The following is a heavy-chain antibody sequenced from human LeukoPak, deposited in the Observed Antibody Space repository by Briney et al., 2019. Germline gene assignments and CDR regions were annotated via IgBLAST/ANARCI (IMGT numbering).Heavy chain of an antibody. CDR2: IHYSGTT. V-gene: IGHV4-59*12. CDR1: GGSISTYY. CDR3: ARFGTSGDFWSGYTFDY. D-gene: IGHD3-3*01. J-gene: IGHJ4*02. Sequence: SETLSLTCTVSGGSISTYYWSWIRQPPGKGLEWIGYIHYSGTTNYNPSLKNRVTISLDTSKNQSSLKLSSVTAADTAVYYCARFGTSGDFWSGYTFDYWGQGTLVTVSS.